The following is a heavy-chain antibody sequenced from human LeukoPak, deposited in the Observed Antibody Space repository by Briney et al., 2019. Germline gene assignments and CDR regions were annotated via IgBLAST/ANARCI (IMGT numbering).Heavy chain of an antibody. J-gene: IGHJ6*02. D-gene: IGHD3-9*01. CDR3: ARATPYYDSLTGYYHPHYGMDV. CDR2: ISAYNGNT. Sequence: GASVKVSCKASGYSLTTYGITWVRQAPGQGLEWMGWISAYNGNTDHAQNLQGRVTMTTDTSTNTAYMELRSLRSDDTAVYYCARATPYYDSLTGYYHPHYGMDVWGQGTTVTVSS. V-gene: IGHV1-18*01. CDR1: GYSLTTYG.